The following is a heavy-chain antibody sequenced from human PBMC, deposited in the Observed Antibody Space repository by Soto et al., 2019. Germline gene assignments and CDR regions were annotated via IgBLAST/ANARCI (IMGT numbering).Heavy chain of an antibody. CDR3: AKDFAWSSGWFDY. D-gene: IGHD6-19*01. CDR1: GFTFSSYG. V-gene: IGHV3-30*18. Sequence: GGSLRLSCAASGFTFSSYGMHWVRQAPGKGLEWVAVISYDGSNKYYADSVKGRFTISRDNSKNTLYLQMNSLRAEDTAVYYCAKDFAWSSGWFDYWGQGTLVTVSS. J-gene: IGHJ4*02. CDR2: ISYDGSNK.